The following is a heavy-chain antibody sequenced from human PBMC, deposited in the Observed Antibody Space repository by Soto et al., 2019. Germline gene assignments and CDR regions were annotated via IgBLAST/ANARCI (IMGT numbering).Heavy chain of an antibody. D-gene: IGHD3-16*01. J-gene: IGHJ4*02. CDR3: ARDPWAADY. Sequence: EAQLVESGGGLVQPGGSLRLSCAASGFTVRTKYMSWFRQAPGQGLEWVSVVYSGGSTFYADPVRGRFNISRDNSKNTVNLRTNSMKEADTVVYYCARDPWAADYWGQGTLVTVSS. CDR1: GFTVRTKY. V-gene: IGHV3-66*01. CDR2: VYSGGST.